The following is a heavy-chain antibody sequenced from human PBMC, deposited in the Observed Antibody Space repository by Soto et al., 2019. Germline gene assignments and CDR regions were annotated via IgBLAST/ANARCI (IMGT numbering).Heavy chain of an antibody. CDR2: ISGSGGST. V-gene: IGHV3-23*01. CDR1: GFTFSSYA. J-gene: IGHJ6*02. CDR3: ASPTPAHYYYGMDV. Sequence: VQLLESGGGLVQPGGSLRLSCAASGFTFSSYAMSWVRQAPGKGLEWVSAISGSGGSTYYTDSVKGRFTISRDNSKNTMYLQMNSLRAEDTAVYYCASPTPAHYYYGMDVCCQGTTVTVSS.